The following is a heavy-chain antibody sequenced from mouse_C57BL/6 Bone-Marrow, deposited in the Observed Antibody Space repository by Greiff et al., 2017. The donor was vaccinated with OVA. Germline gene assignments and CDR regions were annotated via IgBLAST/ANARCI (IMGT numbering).Heavy chain of an antibody. CDR3: LLITTVVDWYFDV. CDR1: GYTFTSYW. J-gene: IGHJ1*03. CDR2: INPSNGGT. V-gene: IGHV1-53*01. D-gene: IGHD1-1*01. Sequence: QVQLQQPGTELVKPGASVKLSCKASGYTFTSYWMHWVKQRPGQGLEWIGNINPSNGGTNYNEKFKSKATLTVDKSASTAYMQLSSLTSEDSAVYYCLLITTVVDWYFDVWGTGTTVTVSS.